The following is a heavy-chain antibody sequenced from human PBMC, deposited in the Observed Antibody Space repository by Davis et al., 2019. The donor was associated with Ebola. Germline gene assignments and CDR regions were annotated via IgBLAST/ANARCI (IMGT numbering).Heavy chain of an antibody. CDR1: GGSFSGYY. Sequence: SETLSLTCAVYGGSFSGYYWSWIRQPPGKGLEWLGEINHSGSTNYNPSLKSRVTISVDTSKNQFSLKLSSVTAADTAVYYCARIGVVVAATSAYYYYYGMDVWGQGTTVTVSS. CDR2: INHSGST. V-gene: IGHV4-34*01. D-gene: IGHD2-15*01. CDR3: ARIGVVVAATSAYYYYYGMDV. J-gene: IGHJ6*02.